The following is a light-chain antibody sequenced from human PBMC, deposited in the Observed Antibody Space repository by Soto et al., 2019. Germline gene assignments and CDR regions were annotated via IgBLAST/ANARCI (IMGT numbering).Light chain of an antibody. CDR2: DSS. J-gene: IGKJ1*01. Sequence: EIVLTQSPATLSLSPGERATLSCRASQSFSNNLAWYQQKPGQAPRLLIYDSSTRATGIPPRFSGSGSGTDFTRTVSSLEPADFAVYYCQQRGDWPRTFGQGTKVEIK. CDR1: QSFSNN. CDR3: QQRGDWPRT. V-gene: IGKV3-11*01.